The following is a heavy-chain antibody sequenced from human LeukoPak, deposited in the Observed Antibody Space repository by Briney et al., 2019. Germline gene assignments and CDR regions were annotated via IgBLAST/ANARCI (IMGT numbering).Heavy chain of an antibody. Sequence: SETLSLTCTVSGGSISSSNYYWGWIRQPPGRGLEWIGSIYYSGSTYYNPSLKSRVTISLDTSKNQFSLKLSSVTAADTAVCYCARDMEDSSGYYYYYYYMDVWGKGTTVTVSS. CDR3: ARDMEDSSGYYYYYYYMDV. V-gene: IGHV4-39*07. J-gene: IGHJ6*03. D-gene: IGHD3-22*01. CDR2: IYYSGST. CDR1: GGSISSSNYY.